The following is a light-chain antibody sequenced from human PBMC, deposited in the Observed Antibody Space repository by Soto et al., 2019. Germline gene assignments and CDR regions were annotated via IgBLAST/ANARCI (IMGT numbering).Light chain of an antibody. V-gene: IGKV3-15*01. CDR3: QQYNNWPPT. Sequence: EIVMTQSPATLSAPPGERATLSCRASQSVSSNLAWYQQKPGQAPRLLIYGASTRATGIPARFSGSGSGTEFTLTISSLQSEDFAVYYCQQYNNWPPTVGQGTKLEIK. CDR1: QSVSSN. CDR2: GAS. J-gene: IGKJ2*01.